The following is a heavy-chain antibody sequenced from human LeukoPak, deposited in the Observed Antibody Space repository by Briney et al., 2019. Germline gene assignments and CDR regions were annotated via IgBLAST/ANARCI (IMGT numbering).Heavy chain of an antibody. D-gene: IGHD3-22*01. CDR2: ISGSGSYI. Sequence: GGSLRLSCAASGFIFRTYNMNWVRQAPGKGLEWVSSISGSGSYIYYADSVKGRFTISRDNSKNTLYLQMNSLRAEDTAVYYCAKTSGGYYVEYYFDYWGQGTLVTVSS. CDR3: AKTSGGYYVEYYFDY. CDR1: GFIFRTYN. J-gene: IGHJ4*02. V-gene: IGHV3-21*04.